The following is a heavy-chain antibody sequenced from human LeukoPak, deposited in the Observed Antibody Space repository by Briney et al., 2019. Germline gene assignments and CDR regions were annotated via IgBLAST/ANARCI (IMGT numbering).Heavy chain of an antibody. D-gene: IGHD4-11*01. CDR2: IKPDGTEK. V-gene: IGHV3-7*04. CDR1: GFTFHNYA. J-gene: IGHJ4*02. Sequence: GGSLRLSCAASGFTFHNYAMAWVRQAPGKGLEWVATIKPDGTEKYYMDSVKGRFTISRDNAKTSLYVQMNSLRAEDTAVYYCGRGMTTIDNWGQGTLVTVSS. CDR3: GRGMTTIDN.